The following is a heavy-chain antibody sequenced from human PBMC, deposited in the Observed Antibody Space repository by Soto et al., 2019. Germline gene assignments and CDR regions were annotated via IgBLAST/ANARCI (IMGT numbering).Heavy chain of an antibody. CDR3: AKSGVLRFLEWIQIAAFDI. D-gene: IGHD3-3*01. CDR2: ISGSGGST. CDR1: GFTFSSYA. Sequence: GGSLRLSCAASGFTFSSYAMSWVRQAPGKGLEWVSAISGSGGSTYYADSVKGRFTISRDNSKNTLYLQMNSLRAEDTAVYYCAKSGVLRFLEWIQIAAFDIWGQGTMVTVSS. J-gene: IGHJ3*02. V-gene: IGHV3-23*01.